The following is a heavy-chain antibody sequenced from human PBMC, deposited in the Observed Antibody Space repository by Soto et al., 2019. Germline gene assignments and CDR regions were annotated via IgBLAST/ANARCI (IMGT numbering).Heavy chain of an antibody. CDR3: ARQGGRDWLTDVDL. Sequence: DVQLVESGGGLVQPGGSLRLSCAASGFTFGAFEMNWVRQAPGKGPEWISNIRNSGDTTYYADSVKGRFSISRDNANNSLFLQMNSLRPEDTALYYCARQGGRDWLTDVDLWGRGTVVSVSS. J-gene: IGHJ2*01. V-gene: IGHV3-48*03. CDR1: GFTFGAFE. D-gene: IGHD6-19*01. CDR2: IRNSGDTT.